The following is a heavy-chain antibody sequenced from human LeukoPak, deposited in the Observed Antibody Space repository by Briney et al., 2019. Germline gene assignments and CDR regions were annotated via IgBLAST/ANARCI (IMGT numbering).Heavy chain of an antibody. J-gene: IGHJ4*02. CDR1: GITFSSYA. D-gene: IGHD6-13*01. CDR2: ISSNGGST. Sequence: GGSLRLSCAASGITFSSYAMHLVRQAPGKGLEYVSAISSNGGSTYYANSVKGRFTISRDNSKNTLYLQMGSLRAEDMAVYYCATSIAAAGTFYWGQGTLVTVSS. CDR3: ATSIAAAGTFY. V-gene: IGHV3-64*01.